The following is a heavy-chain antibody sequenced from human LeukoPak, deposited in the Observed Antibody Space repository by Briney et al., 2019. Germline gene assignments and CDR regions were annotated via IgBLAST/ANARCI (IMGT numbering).Heavy chain of an antibody. D-gene: IGHD4-11*01. CDR2: ISGSGGST. V-gene: IGHV3-23*01. CDR3: AKDHRPYSNYYYYYMDV. J-gene: IGHJ6*03. CDR1: GFTFSSYA. Sequence: GGSLRLSCAASGFTFSSYAMSWVRQAPGKGLEWVSAISGSGGSTYYADSVKGRFTISRDNSKNTLYLQMSSLRAEDTAVYYCAKDHRPYSNYYYYYMDVWGKGTTVTVSS.